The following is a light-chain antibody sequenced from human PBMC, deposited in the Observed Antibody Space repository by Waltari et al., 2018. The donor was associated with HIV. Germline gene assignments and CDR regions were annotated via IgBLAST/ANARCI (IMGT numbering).Light chain of an antibody. Sequence: EVVVTQTPAALSVSPGKAGTLSCTTSQNVGNNVAWYQKKPGQRPRLLIFGASTRATGVPGKFGGSGSGTEFNFTIANLQADDSAVYFCKHYDNWSRTFGPGT. CDR2: GAS. CDR1: QNVGNN. J-gene: IGKJ1*01. V-gene: IGKV3-15*01. CDR3: KHYDNWSRT.